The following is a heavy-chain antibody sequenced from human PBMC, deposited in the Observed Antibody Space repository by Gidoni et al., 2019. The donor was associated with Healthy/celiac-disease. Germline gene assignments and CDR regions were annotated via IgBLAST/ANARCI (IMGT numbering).Heavy chain of an antibody. CDR2: IIPIFGTA. J-gene: IGHJ4*02. Sequence: QVQLVQSGAEVKKPGSSVKVSCKASGGTFSSYAISWVRQAPGQGLEWMGGIIPIFGTANYAQKFQGRVTITADESTSTAYMELSSLRSEDTAVYYCARELPAHSNLEWSSSAFDYWGQGTLVTVSS. CDR3: ARELPAHSNLEWSSSAFDY. V-gene: IGHV1-69*01. CDR1: GGTFSSYA. D-gene: IGHD3-3*01.